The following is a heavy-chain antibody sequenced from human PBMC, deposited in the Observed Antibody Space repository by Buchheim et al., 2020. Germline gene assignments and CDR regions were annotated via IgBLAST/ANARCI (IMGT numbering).Heavy chain of an antibody. CDR1: GFTFTNAW. Sequence: EVQLVESGGGLVKPGGSLRLSCAASGFTFTNAWMNWVRQAPGKGLEWVGRIRSKTDGGTTDYAAPVHGRFTISRDDSKNSLYLKMNSLKTEDTAVYYCTIMTIVRVIVVVPPTVDYWGQGTL. CDR2: IRSKTDGGTT. J-gene: IGHJ4*02. V-gene: IGHV3-15*07. D-gene: IGHD3-22*01. CDR3: TIMTIVRVIVVVPPTVDY.